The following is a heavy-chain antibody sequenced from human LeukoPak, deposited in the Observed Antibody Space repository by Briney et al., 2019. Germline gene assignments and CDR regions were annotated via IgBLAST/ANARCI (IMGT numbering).Heavy chain of an antibody. D-gene: IGHD3-10*01. Sequence: ASVKVSCKASGYTFTSYGISWVRQAPGQGLEWMGWISAYNGNTNYAQKLQGRVTMTTDTSTSTAYMELRSLRSDDTAVYYCARVVRKIAPLPGYYYGSGSYYSMLVGWFDPWGQGTLVTVSS. CDR3: ARVVRKIAPLPGYYYGSGSYYSMLVGWFDP. CDR1: GYTFTSYG. CDR2: ISAYNGNT. J-gene: IGHJ5*02. V-gene: IGHV1-18*01.